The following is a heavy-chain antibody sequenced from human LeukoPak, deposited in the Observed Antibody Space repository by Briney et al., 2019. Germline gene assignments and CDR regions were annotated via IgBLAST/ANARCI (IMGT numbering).Heavy chain of an antibody. CDR1: GFTFSSYS. CDR3: ARDLHGSGSPLGYFDY. Sequence: GGSLRLSCAASGFTFSSYSMNWVRQAPGKGLEWVSSISSSSSYIYYADSVKGRFTISRDNAKNSLYLQMNSLRAEDTAVYYCARDLHGSGSPLGYFDYWGQGTLVTVSS. J-gene: IGHJ4*02. V-gene: IGHV3-21*01. D-gene: IGHD3-10*01. CDR2: ISSSSSYI.